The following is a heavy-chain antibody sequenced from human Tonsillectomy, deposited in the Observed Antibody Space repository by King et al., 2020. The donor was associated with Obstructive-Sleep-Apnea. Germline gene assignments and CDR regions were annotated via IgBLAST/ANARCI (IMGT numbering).Heavy chain of an antibody. D-gene: IGHD3-22*01. J-gene: IGHJ4*02. CDR1: GFTFSSYA. V-gene: IGHV3-23*04. CDR3: AKDRDYYDTSAYFDY. CDR2: ISGSATST. Sequence: VQLVESGGGLVQPGGSLRLSCAASGFTFSSYAMSWVRQAPGKGLEWVSAISGSATSTYYADSVMGRVTISRDASKNTLYLQMNSLRAEDTAVYYCAKDRDYYDTSAYFDYWGQGTLVTVSS.